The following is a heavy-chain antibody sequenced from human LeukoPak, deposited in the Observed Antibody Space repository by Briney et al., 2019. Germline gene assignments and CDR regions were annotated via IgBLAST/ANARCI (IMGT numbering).Heavy chain of an antibody. CDR1: GFTFNSYA. CDR2: ISGTGGST. CDR3: AKAYCSSTSCYRYYYYYYMDV. D-gene: IGHD2-2*01. J-gene: IGHJ6*03. V-gene: IGHV3-23*01. Sequence: GGSLRLSCAASGFTFNSYAMSWVRQAPGKGLEWVSSISGTGGSTYYADSVKGRFTISRDNSKNTLYLQMNNLRAEDTAVYYCAKAYCSSTSCYRYYYYYYMDVWGKGTTVTVSS.